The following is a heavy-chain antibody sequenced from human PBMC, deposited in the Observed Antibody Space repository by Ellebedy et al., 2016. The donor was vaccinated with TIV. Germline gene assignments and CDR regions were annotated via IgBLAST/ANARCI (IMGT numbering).Heavy chain of an antibody. J-gene: IGHJ4*02. Sequence: GESLKISCAASGFTFSSYAMHWVRQAPGKGLEWVAVISYDGSNKYYADSVKGRFTISRDNAKNSLYLQMNSLRAEDTAVYYCARIGYSYGVAFDYWGQGTLVTVSS. D-gene: IGHD5-18*01. CDR3: ARIGYSYGVAFDY. V-gene: IGHV3-30-3*01. CDR2: ISYDGSNK. CDR1: GFTFSSYA.